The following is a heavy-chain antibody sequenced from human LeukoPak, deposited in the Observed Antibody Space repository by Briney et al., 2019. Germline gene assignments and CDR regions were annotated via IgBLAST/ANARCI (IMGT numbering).Heavy chain of an antibody. D-gene: IGHD1-26*01. CDR2: IKKDGSET. Sequence: GGSLRLSCAASGFTFSTSWMSWVRQVPGKGLEWVANIKKDGSETYYVDSVKGRFTISRDNAKNSLYLQMNSLRAEDTAVYYCARQNTPHGNFDYWGQGTLVTVSS. CDR3: ARQNTPHGNFDY. V-gene: IGHV3-7*03. J-gene: IGHJ4*02. CDR1: GFTFSTSW.